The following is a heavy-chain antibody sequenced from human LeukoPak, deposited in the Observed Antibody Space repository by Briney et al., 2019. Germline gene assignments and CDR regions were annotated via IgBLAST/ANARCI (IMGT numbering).Heavy chain of an antibody. J-gene: IGHJ6*03. V-gene: IGHV2-70*11. D-gene: IGHD4-17*01. CDR1: GFSLSTSGMC. Sequence: SGPTLVNPTQTLTLTCTFSGFSLSTSGMCVSWIRQPPGKALEWLERIDWDDDKYYSTSLKTRLTISKDTSKNQVVLTMTNMDPVDTATYYCARSTAVTSYYYYYYYMDVWGKGTTVTVSS. CDR2: IDWDDDK. CDR3: ARSTAVTSYYYYYYYMDV.